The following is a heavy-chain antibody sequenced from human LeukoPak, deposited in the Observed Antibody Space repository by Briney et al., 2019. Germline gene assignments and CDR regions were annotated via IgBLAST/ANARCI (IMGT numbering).Heavy chain of an antibody. J-gene: IGHJ4*02. D-gene: IGHD2-15*01. Sequence: PGGSLRLSCAASGFTFSSYSMNWVRQAPGKGLEWVSSISSSSSYIYYADSVKGRFTISRDNAKNSLYLQMNSLRAEDTAVYYCARPNRCSGGSCYVFSYWGQGTLVTVSS. CDR2: ISSSSSYI. CDR3: ARPNRCSGGSCYVFSY. V-gene: IGHV3-21*01. CDR1: GFTFSSYS.